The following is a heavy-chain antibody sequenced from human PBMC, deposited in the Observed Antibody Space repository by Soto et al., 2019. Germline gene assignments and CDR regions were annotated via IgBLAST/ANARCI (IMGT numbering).Heavy chain of an antibody. J-gene: IGHJ4*02. D-gene: IGHD1-26*01. CDR1: RFTFSSYA. V-gene: IGHV3-23*01. CDR3: ARRGSGSYYDY. Sequence: EVQLLESGGGLVQPGGSLRLSCAASRFTFSSYAMRWVRQAPGKGLEWVSAISGSGDSTYYADSVKGRFTTSRDNSKNTLYLQMNSRRAEDTAVYYCARRGSGSYYDYWGQGTLVTVSS. CDR2: ISGSGDST.